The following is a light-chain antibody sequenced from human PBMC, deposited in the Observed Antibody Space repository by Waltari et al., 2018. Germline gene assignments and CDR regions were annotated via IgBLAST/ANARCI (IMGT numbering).Light chain of an antibody. CDR1: TSNIGNYY. V-gene: IGLV1-51*01. CDR3: GTWVSSLDSYV. Sequence: QSVLTQPPSVSAAPGQKVTVSCSGSTSNIGNYYVSWYQQLPGTAPKLLIFDNNQRPSGIPDRFSCSKSGTSATLGITGLQTGDEADYYCGTWVSSLDSYVFGTGSKVTVL. J-gene: IGLJ1*01. CDR2: DNN.